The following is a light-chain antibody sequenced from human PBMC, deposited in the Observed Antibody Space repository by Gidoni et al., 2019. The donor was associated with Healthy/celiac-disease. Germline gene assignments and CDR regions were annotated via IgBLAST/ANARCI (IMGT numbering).Light chain of an antibody. CDR3: QQYYSTPRT. CDR1: QSVLYSSNDKNY. V-gene: IGKV4-1*01. Sequence: DIVMTQSPDSLPVSLGERATINCKSSQSVLYSSNDKNYLSWYQQTPGQPHKLLIYWASTRASGVPDRFSGSGSGTDFNLNISSLQAEDVAVYYCQQYYSTPRTFGGGTKVEIK. CDR2: WAS. J-gene: IGKJ4*01.